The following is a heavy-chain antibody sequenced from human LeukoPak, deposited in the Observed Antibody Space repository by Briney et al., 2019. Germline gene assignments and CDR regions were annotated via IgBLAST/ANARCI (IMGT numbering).Heavy chain of an antibody. Sequence: SGTLSLTCAVSGGSISSSNWWSCVRQPPGKGLEWIGEIYHSGSTNYNPSLKSRVTISVDKSKNQFSLKLSSVTAADTAVYYCARAYCSSTSCYAGVDYWGQGTLVTVSS. V-gene: IGHV4-4*02. CDR1: GGSISSSNW. CDR3: ARAYCSSTSCYAGVDY. D-gene: IGHD2-2*01. J-gene: IGHJ4*02. CDR2: IYHSGST.